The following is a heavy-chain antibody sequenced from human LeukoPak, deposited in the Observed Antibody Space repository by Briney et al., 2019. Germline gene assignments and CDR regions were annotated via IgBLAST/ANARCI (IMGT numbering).Heavy chain of an antibody. CDR2: ISYDGSNK. J-gene: IGHJ6*03. CDR3: ASDPVTRDYYYYYMDV. Sequence: GGSLRLSCAASGFTFSSYAMHWVRQAPGKGLEWVAVISYDGSNKYYADSVKGRFTISRDNSKNTLYLQTNSLRAEDTAVYYCASDPVTRDYYYYYMDVWGKGTTVTVSS. CDR1: GFTFSSYA. D-gene: IGHD4-11*01. V-gene: IGHV3-30*04.